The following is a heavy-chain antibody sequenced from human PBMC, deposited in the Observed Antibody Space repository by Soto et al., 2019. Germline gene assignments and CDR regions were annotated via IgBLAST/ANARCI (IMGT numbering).Heavy chain of an antibody. Sequence: SETLSLTCAVYGGSFSGYYWSWIRQPPGKGLEWIGEINHSGSTNYNPSLKSRVTISVDTSKNQFSLKLSSVTAADTAVYYCARGRDGFDYWGQGTLVTVSS. J-gene: IGHJ4*02. V-gene: IGHV4-34*01. CDR1: GGSFSGYY. CDR2: INHSGST. CDR3: ARGRDGFDY. D-gene: IGHD2-8*01.